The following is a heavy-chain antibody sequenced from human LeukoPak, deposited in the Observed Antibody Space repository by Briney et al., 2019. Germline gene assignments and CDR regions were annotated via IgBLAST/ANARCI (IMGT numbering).Heavy chain of an antibody. V-gene: IGHV4-59*08. D-gene: IGHD3-22*01. J-gene: IGHJ5*02. CDR3: ARSGSYDSSGRPRGENWFDP. CDR2: IYYSGST. CDR1: GGSISSYY. Sequence: KPSETLSLTCTVSGGSISSYYWSWIRQPPGKGLEWIGYIYYSGSTNYNPSLKSRVTISVDTSKNQFSLKLSSVTAADTAVYYCARSGSYDSSGRPRGENWFDPWGQGTLVTVSS.